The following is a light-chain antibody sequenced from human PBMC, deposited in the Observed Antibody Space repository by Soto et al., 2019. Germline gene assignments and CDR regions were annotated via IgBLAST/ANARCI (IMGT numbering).Light chain of an antibody. CDR1: NNDVGSYNL. CDR3: CSYATGDSAV. V-gene: IGLV2-23*01. Sequence: QAVVTQPASVSGSPGQSITISCTGTNNDVGSYNLVSWYQQHPGRAPKLMIFDGSKRPSGIPTRFSGSKSGNTASLTISGLQAEDEADYYCCSYATGDSAVFGGGTQLTVL. CDR2: DGS. J-gene: IGLJ7*01.